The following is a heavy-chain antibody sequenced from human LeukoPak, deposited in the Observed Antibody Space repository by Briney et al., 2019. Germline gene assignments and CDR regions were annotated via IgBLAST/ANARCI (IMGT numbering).Heavy chain of an antibody. CDR1: GGSFSGYY. CDR3: AGSLGVAVPFEH. J-gene: IGHJ4*02. Sequence: PSETLSLTCAVYGGSFSGYYWSWIRQPPGKGLEWIGEINHSGSTYYNPSLKRRVTISQDTSKNQFSLKLTSVIAADTAVYYCAGSLGVAVPFEHWGQGALVTVSS. V-gene: IGHV4-34*01. D-gene: IGHD6-19*01. CDR2: INHSGST.